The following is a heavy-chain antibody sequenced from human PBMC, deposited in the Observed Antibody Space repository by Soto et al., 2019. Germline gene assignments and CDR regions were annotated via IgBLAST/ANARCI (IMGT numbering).Heavy chain of an antibody. D-gene: IGHD5-12*01. V-gene: IGHV4-59*08. CDR1: GGSISAYY. CDR3: ARRDGYGWFDP. J-gene: IGHJ5*02. Sequence: QVQLQESGPGLVKPSETQSLTCPVSGGSISAYYWSWIRQPPGKGLEWIGSVSYSGNTEYNPSLKSRLTISVDTSRNQFSLRLSSLTAADMAVYYCARRDGYGWFDPWGQGTLVTVSS. CDR2: VSYSGNT.